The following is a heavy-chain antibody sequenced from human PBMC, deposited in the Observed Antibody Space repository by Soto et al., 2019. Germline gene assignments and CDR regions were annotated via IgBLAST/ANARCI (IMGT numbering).Heavy chain of an antibody. J-gene: IGHJ6*02. Sequence: GGSLRLSCAASGFTFSSYGIHWVRQAPGKGLEWVAVISYDGSNKYYADSVKGRFTISRDNSKNTLYLQMNSLRAEDTAVYYCAKDGEAAAGYYYYYGMDVWGQGTTVTVSS. D-gene: IGHD6-13*01. CDR1: GFTFSSYG. V-gene: IGHV3-30*18. CDR2: ISYDGSNK. CDR3: AKDGEAAAGYYYYYGMDV.